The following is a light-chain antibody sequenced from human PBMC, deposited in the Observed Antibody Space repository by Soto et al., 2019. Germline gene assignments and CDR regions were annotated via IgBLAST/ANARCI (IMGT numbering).Light chain of an antibody. Sequence: DIVMTQSPLSLPVTPGEPASISCRSSQSLLHSNGNNYFHWYLQKPGQSPQLLIYLGSNRASGVPDRFTGSGSGTEFTLKISRVEAEDVGVYYCMQALQTPPTCGQGTKLEIK. CDR1: QSLLHSNGNNY. CDR3: MQALQTPPT. V-gene: IGKV2-28*01. J-gene: IGKJ2*01. CDR2: LGS.